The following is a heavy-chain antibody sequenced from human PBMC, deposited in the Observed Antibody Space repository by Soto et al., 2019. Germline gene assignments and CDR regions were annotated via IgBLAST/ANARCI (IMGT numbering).Heavy chain of an antibody. CDR1: GGSISSGGYY. J-gene: IGHJ6*02. CDR2: IYYSGST. Sequence: QVQLQESGPGLVKPSQTLSLTCTVSGGSISSGGYYWSWIRQHPGKGLEWIGYIYYSGSTYYNPSLKSRVTISVDTSKNQFSLKLSSVTAADTAVYYCARAGVVVPAPRDGMDVWGQGTTVTVSS. CDR3: ARAGVVVPAPRDGMDV. V-gene: IGHV4-31*03. D-gene: IGHD2-2*01.